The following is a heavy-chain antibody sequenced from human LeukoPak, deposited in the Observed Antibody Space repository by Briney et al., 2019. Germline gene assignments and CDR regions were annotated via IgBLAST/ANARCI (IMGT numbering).Heavy chain of an antibody. Sequence: GVSLRLSCAASGFTFSDYYMSWIRQAPGKGLEWVSYISSSGSTIYYADSVKGRFTISRDNAKNSLYLQMNSLRAEDTAVYYCARDVGFGEYSYGMDVWGQGTTVTVSS. CDR3: ARDVGFGEYSYGMDV. CDR1: GFTFSDYY. CDR2: ISSSGSTI. D-gene: IGHD3-10*01. J-gene: IGHJ6*02. V-gene: IGHV3-11*01.